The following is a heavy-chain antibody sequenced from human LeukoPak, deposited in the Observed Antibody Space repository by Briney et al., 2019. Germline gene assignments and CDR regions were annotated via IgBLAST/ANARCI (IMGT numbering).Heavy chain of an antibody. CDR3: ARGGWNKFDY. J-gene: IGHJ4*02. D-gene: IGHD3-22*01. Sequence: SSETLSLTCTVSGGSISSSSYYWGWIRQPPGKGLEWIGSIYYSGSTYYNPSLKSRVTISVDTSKNQFSLKLSSVPAADTAVYYCARGGWNKFDYWGQGTLVTVSS. V-gene: IGHV4-39*07. CDR2: IYYSGST. CDR1: GGSISSSSYY.